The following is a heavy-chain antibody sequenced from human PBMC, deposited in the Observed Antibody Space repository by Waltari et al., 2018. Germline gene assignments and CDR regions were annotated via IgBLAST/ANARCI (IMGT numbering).Heavy chain of an antibody. J-gene: IGHJ4*02. V-gene: IGHV4-4*07. Sequence: QVQLQESGPGLVKPSETLSLTCTVSGGSISSYYWSWIRQPAGKGLEWIGRIYTRGSTNYNPSLKSRVTMSVDTSKNQVSLKLSSVTAADTAVYYCARDQYDFWSGYLSYFDYWGQGTLVTVSS. CDR1: GGSISSYY. CDR3: ARDQYDFWSGYLSYFDY. D-gene: IGHD3-3*01. CDR2: IYTRGST.